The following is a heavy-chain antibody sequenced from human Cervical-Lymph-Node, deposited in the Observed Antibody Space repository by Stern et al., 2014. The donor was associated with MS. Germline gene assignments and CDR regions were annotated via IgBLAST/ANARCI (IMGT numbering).Heavy chain of an antibody. CDR1: GFTFSYHA. CDR2: ITYDGSDK. CDR3: ARGGAVATSDYYFDY. V-gene: IGHV3-30*01. D-gene: IGHD5-12*01. J-gene: IGHJ4*02. Sequence: MQLVESVGGVVQPARSLRLSCAASGFTFSYHALHWARHAHGQGLEWVSVITYDGSDKNDADSVKGRFTISRDNSRNTLYLQMNSLRVDDTAVYYCARGGAVATSDYYFDYWGQGILVTVSS.